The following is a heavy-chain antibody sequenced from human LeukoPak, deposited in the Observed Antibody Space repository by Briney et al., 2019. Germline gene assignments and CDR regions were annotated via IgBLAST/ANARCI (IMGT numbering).Heavy chain of an antibody. CDR2: ISSDGSNK. CDR3: AKGGHSYGYADY. V-gene: IGHV3-30*18. J-gene: IGHJ4*02. D-gene: IGHD5-18*01. CDR1: GFTFSTYA. Sequence: GGSLRLSCAASGFTFSTYAMHWVRQAPGKGLEWVTAISSDGSNKNYADFVKGRFTSSRDNSKNSLYLQMNSLRAEDTAVYYCAKGGHSYGYADYWGQGTLVTVSS.